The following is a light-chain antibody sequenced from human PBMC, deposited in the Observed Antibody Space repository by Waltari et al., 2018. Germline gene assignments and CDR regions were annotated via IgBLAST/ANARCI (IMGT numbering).Light chain of an antibody. CDR2: GKN. V-gene: IGLV3-19*01. Sequence: SSDLTQDPAVSVALGQTVRITCQGDSLRTYYASWYQQKPGQAPVLVIYGKNNRPSGIPDRFSGSSSGITASLTITGAQAEDEADYYCNSRDSSTYHVVFAGGTKLTVL. CDR3: NSRDSSTYHVV. J-gene: IGLJ2*01. CDR1: SLRTYY.